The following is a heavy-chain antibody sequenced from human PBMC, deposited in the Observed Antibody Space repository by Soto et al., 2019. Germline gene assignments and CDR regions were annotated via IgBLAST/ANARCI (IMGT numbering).Heavy chain of an antibody. D-gene: IGHD3-22*01. CDR1: GGSFSGYF. CDR3: ATTYYYDSSGYYPDCYAFDI. Sequence: PSETLSLTCAVYGGSFSGYFWSGIRQPPGKGLEWIGEINHSGSTNYNPSLKSRVTISVDTSKNQFSLKLSSVTAADTAVYYCATTYYYDSSGYYPDCYAFDIWGQGTMVTVSS. J-gene: IGHJ3*02. CDR2: INHSGST. V-gene: IGHV4-34*01.